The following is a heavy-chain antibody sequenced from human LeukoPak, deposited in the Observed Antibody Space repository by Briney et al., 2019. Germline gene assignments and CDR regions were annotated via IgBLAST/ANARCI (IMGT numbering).Heavy chain of an antibody. V-gene: IGHV4-34*01. Sequence: SETLSLTCAVYGGSFSGYYWSWIRQPPGKGLEWIGEINHSGSTNYNPSLKSRVTISVDTSKNQFSLKLSSVTAADTAVYYCARVPRGYCSGGSCYSGDYWGQGTLVTVFS. CDR3: ARVPRGYCSGGSCYSGDY. CDR1: GGSFSGYY. D-gene: IGHD2-15*01. CDR2: INHSGST. J-gene: IGHJ4*02.